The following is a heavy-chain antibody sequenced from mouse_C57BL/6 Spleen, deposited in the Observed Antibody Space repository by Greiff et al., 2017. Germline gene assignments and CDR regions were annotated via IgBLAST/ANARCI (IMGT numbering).Heavy chain of an antibody. J-gene: IGHJ2*01. CDR2: INPSSGYT. CDR3: AKGVAEDYFDY. CDR1: GYTFTSYW. V-gene: IGHV1-7*01. Sequence: QVQLKESGAELAKPGASVKLSCKASGYTFTSYWMHWVKQRPGQGLEWIGYINPSSGYTKYNQKFKDKATLTADKSSSTAYMQLSSLTYEDSAVYYCAKGVAEDYFDYWGQGTTLTVSS.